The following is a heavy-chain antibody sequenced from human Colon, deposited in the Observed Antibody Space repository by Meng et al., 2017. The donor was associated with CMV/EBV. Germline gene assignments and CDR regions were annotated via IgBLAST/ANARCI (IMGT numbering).Heavy chain of an antibody. V-gene: IGHV3-7*03. CDR3: AKGPLKYSNGFRDYFEY. D-gene: IGHD5-18*01. Sequence: GESLKTSCSVPGFTFRRNWMTLVRQAAGQGLEWVANINQDGSETYYVDSVKGRFTIPRDNAKSPVYLQMSSLRAEDAALYYCAKGPLKYSNGFRDYFEYWGQGTLVTVSS. CDR1: GFTFRRNW. J-gene: IGHJ4*02. CDR2: INQDGSET.